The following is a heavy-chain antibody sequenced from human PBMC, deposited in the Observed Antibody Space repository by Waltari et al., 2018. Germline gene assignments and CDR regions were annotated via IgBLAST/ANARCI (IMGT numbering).Heavy chain of an antibody. D-gene: IGHD3-9*01. CDR1: GFTFSSYA. J-gene: IGHJ4*02. CDR2: ISYDGSNK. Sequence: QVQLVESGGGVVQPGRSLRLSCAASGFTFSSYAMHWVRQAPGKGLEWVAVISYDGSNKYYAGSVKGRFTISRNYSNNTLYLQMNSLRAEDTAVYYCARDRLRYFDWLEGSGFDYWGQGTLVTVSS. CDR3: ARDRLRYFDWLEGSGFDY. V-gene: IGHV3-30*04.